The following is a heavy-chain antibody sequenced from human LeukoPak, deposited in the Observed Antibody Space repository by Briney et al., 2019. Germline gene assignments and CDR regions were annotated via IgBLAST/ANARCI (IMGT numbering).Heavy chain of an antibody. J-gene: IGHJ5*02. CDR1: GGSISSYY. CDR2: IYTSGST. Sequence: SETLSLTCTVSGGSISSYYWSWIRQPAGKGLEWIGRIYTSGSTNYNPSLKSRVTMSVDTSKNQFSLKLSPVTAADTAVYYCARQRVARRIPFLGVVIPASGNWFDPWGQGTLVTVSS. CDR3: ARQRVARRIPFLGVVIPASGNWFDP. V-gene: IGHV4-4*07. D-gene: IGHD3-3*01.